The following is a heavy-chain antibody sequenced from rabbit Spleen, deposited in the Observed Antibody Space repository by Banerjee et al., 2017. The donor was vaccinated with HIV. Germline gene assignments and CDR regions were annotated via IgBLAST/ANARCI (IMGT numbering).Heavy chain of an antibody. V-gene: IGHV1S40*01. CDR2: IDIGSSGFT. Sequence: QSLEESGGDLVKPGASLTLTCTASGVSFSSSSYMCWVRQAPGKGLEWIACIDIGSSGFTYFATWAKGRFTCSKTSSTTVTLQMTSLTVADTATYFCAREDVGGSVSLWGQGTLVTVS. CDR3: AREDVGGSVSL. J-gene: IGHJ4*01. CDR1: GVSFSSSSY. D-gene: IGHD1-1*01.